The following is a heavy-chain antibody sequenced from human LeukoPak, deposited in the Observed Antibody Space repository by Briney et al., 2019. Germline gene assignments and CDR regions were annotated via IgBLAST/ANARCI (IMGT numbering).Heavy chain of an antibody. CDR1: GFTFSSYE. CDR3: AKTLWGLTLLSSDH. D-gene: IGHD2-21*02. J-gene: IGHJ4*02. Sequence: GGSLRLSCTASGFTFSSYEMNWVRQVPGKGLEWLSYISSSGSSVSYADSVKGRFTIYRDNSKNVLYLQMNSLRADDTAVYYCAKTLWGLTLLSSDHWGQGTLVTVSS. CDR2: ISSSGSSV. V-gene: IGHV3-48*03.